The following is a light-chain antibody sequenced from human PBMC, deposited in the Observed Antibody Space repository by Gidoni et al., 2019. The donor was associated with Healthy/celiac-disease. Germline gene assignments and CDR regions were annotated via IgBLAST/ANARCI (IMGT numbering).Light chain of an antibody. CDR2: DVS. V-gene: IGLV2-14*03. J-gene: IGLJ2*01. CDR1: SSDVGGYNY. CDR3: SSYTSSSTPHVV. Sequence: QSALTQPASVSGSPGQSITISCTGTSSDVGGYNYVAWYQQHPGKAPKLMIYDVSNRPSGVSNRFSGSKSGNTASLTISGLQAEDEADYYCSSYTSSSTPHVVFGGGTKLTVL.